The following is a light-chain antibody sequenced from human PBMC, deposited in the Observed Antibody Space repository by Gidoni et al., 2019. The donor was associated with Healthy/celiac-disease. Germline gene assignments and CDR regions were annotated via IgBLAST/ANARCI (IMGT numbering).Light chain of an antibody. CDR1: PSVSISY. CDR3: QQHGSSPPYT. Sequence: ESVLTQSPGPLSLYPGERATLSCRASPSVSISYLAWYQQQTGQAPRLLLYGASSRATGIPDRFSGSGSGTAFTLTISRLVPEDFVASYCQQHGSSPPYTFGQGTKLEIK. J-gene: IGKJ2*01. V-gene: IGKV3-20*01. CDR2: GAS.